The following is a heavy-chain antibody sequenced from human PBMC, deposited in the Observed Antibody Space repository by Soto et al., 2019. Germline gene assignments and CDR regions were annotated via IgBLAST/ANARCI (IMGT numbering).Heavy chain of an antibody. CDR3: ARGVSSAYHHDGFDI. CDR2: ISYDGSSE. V-gene: IGHV3-30-3*01. J-gene: IGHJ3*02. D-gene: IGHD3-22*01. CDR1: GLTFTNHA. Sequence: QVQLVESGGGVVQPGRSLRLSCAASGLTFTNHAMHWVRQAPGRGLEWVAVISYDGSSEYYADSVKGRVTFSRDNSKNLLFMQMNSLRPDDKAVYYCARGVSSAYHHDGFDIWGQGTMVIASS.